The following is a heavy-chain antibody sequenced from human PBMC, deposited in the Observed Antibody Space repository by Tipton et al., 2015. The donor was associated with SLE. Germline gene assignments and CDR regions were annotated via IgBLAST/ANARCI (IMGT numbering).Heavy chain of an antibody. CDR1: GGSISSGSYY. V-gene: IGHV4-61*09. CDR2: IYTSGST. Sequence: TLSLTCTVSGGSISSGSYYWSWIRQPAGKGLEWIGHIYTSGSTNYNPSLKSRVTISVDTSKNQFSLKLSSVTAADTAVYYCASNSGSHGGFDCWGQGTLVTVSS. CDR3: ASNSGSHGGFDC. D-gene: IGHD1-26*01. J-gene: IGHJ4*02.